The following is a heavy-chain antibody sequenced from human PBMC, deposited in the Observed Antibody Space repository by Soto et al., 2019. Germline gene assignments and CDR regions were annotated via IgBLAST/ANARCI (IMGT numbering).Heavy chain of an antibody. CDR3: GKGAAGAY. V-gene: IGHV3-23*01. J-gene: IGHJ4*02. CDR2: ITGSGSTT. CDR1: GFTFSSYA. Sequence: VGSLRLSGAASGFTFSSYAMSWVRQAPGKGLEWVSGITGSGSTTYYADSVKGRFTISRDNSKKTLYLQMNGLRAEDTALYFCGKGAAGAYWGQGALVTVSS. D-gene: IGHD6-13*01.